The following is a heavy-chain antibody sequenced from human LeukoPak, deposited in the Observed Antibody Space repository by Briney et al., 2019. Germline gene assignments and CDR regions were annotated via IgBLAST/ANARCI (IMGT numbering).Heavy chain of an antibody. D-gene: IGHD7-27*01. J-gene: IGHJ3*02. CDR1: GYSFFRYW. CDR2: IYPGDSDT. V-gene: IGHV5-51*01. Sequence: GESLKISCKGSGYSFFRYWIGWVRQMPGKGLEWMGFIYPGDSDTRYSPSFQGQVTISADKSITTAYLQWSSLKASDTAMYYCARPSLTGENAFDIWGQGTMVTVSS. CDR3: ARPSLTGENAFDI.